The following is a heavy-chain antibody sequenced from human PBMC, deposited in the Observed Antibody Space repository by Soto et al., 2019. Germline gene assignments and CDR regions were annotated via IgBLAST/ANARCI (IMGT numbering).Heavy chain of an antibody. J-gene: IGHJ6*02. CDR1: GYTFTSYG. Sequence: ASVKVSCKASGYTFTSYGISWVRQAPGQGLEWMGWISAYNGNTNYAQKLQGRVTMTTDTSTSTAYVELRSLRSDDTAVYYCARGGGSSKYYYGMDVWGQGTTVTVSS. V-gene: IGHV1-18*01. D-gene: IGHD6-6*01. CDR2: ISAYNGNT. CDR3: ARGGGSSKYYYGMDV.